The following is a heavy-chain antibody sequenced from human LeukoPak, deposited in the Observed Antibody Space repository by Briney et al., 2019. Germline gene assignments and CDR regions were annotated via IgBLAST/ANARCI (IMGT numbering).Heavy chain of an antibody. Sequence: GGSLRLSCAASGFTFSSYSMNWVRQAPGKGLEWVSSISSSSSYIYYADSVKGRFTISRDNAKNSLYLQMNSLRAEDTAVYYCARDRGQQLQSYYYYMDVWGKGTTVTVSS. CDR2: ISSSSSYI. CDR3: ARDRGQQLQSYYYYMDV. CDR1: GFTFSSYS. D-gene: IGHD6-13*01. J-gene: IGHJ6*03. V-gene: IGHV3-21*01.